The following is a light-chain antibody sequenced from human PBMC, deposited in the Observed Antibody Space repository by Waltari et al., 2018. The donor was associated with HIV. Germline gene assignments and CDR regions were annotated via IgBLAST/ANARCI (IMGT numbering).Light chain of an antibody. CDR1: TSNIETEA. J-gene: IGLJ3*02. V-gene: IGLV1-47*01. CDR3: VSYDSRLDERL. Sequence: QSVLTQPPSVSGTPGQTVTISCSGSTSNIETEALYWYQQLPGTAPKLLIYRNYTRPSGVADRFSCSKSGASASLVISGLRSEDEAHYYCVSYDSRLDERLFGGGTKLTVL. CDR2: RNY.